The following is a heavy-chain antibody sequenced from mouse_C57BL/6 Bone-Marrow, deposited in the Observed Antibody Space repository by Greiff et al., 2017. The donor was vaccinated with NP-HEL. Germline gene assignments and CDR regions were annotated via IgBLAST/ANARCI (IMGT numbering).Heavy chain of an antibody. CDR3: ASRGLLWGY. D-gene: IGHD2-10*01. V-gene: IGHV1-42*01. J-gene: IGHJ2*01. CDR2: INPSTGGT. Sequence: EVQLQESGPELVKPGASVKISCKASGYSFTGYYMNWVKQSPEKSLEWIGEINPSTGGTTYNQKFKAKATLTVDKSSSTAYMQLKSLTSEDSAVYYCASRGLLWGYWGQGTTLTVSS. CDR1: GYSFTGYY.